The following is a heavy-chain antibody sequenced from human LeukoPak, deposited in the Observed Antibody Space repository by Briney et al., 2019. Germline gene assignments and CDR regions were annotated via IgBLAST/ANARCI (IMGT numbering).Heavy chain of an antibody. CDR1: GGSFSGYY. Sequence: SETLSLTCAVYGGSFSGYYWSWIRQPPGKGLEWIGEINHSGSTNYNPSLKSRVTISVDTSKNQSSLKLSSVTAADTAVYYCATLGDNCSSTSCPLSNWFDPWGQGTLVTVSS. CDR3: ATLGDNCSSTSCPLSNWFDP. D-gene: IGHD2-2*01. J-gene: IGHJ5*02. CDR2: INHSGST. V-gene: IGHV4-34*01.